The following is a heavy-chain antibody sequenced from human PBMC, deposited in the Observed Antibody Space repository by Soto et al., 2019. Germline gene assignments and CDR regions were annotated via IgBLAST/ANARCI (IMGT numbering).Heavy chain of an antibody. CDR2: IYWDDDK. CDR1: GFSLSTSGVG. CDR3: AHGVFHENFDFWSGLNY. V-gene: IGHV2-5*02. J-gene: IGHJ4*02. D-gene: IGHD3-3*01. Sequence: QITLKESGPTLVKPTQTLTLTCTFSGFSLSTSGVGVGWIRQPPGKALEWLALIYWDDDKRYSPSLKSRLTITKDTSKNQVVLTMTNMDLVDTATYYCAHGVFHENFDFWSGLNYWGQGTLVPVSS.